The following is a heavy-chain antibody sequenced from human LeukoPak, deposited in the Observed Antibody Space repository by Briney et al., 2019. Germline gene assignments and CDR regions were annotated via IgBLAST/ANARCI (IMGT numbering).Heavy chain of an antibody. V-gene: IGHV3-7*03. CDR1: GVTLSNHW. CDR3: ARNNGMDV. J-gene: IGHJ6*02. CDR2: VNRDGSET. Sequence: GGSLRLSCAASGVTLSNHWMTWVRQVPGRVPEWVANVNRDGSETYYLDSVKGRFTISKDNAKNSLYLQMNSLRAEDTALYHCARNNGMDVWGQGTTVIVSS.